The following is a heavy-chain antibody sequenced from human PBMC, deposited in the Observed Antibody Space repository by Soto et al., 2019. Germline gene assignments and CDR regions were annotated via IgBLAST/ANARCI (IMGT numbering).Heavy chain of an antibody. CDR1: GGTFSSYT. V-gene: IGHV1-69*02. Sequence: QVQLVQSGAEVKKPGSSVKVSCKASGGTFSSYTISWVRQAPGQGLEWMGRIIPILGIANYAQKFQGRVTITADKTTSTAYMELSSLRSEDTAVYYCARGYSGYDSQSRVYYYGMDVWGQGTTVTVSS. D-gene: IGHD5-12*01. J-gene: IGHJ6*02. CDR3: ARGYSGYDSQSRVYYYGMDV. CDR2: IIPILGIA.